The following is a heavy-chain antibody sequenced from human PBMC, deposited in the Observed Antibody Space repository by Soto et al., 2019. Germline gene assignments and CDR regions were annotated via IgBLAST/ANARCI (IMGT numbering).Heavy chain of an antibody. Sequence: PSETLSLTCTVSGGSISSGDYYWSWIRQPPGKGLEWIGYIYYSGSTYYNPSLKSRVTISVDTSKNQFSLKLSSVTAADTAVYYCVRDRAARHGFDYWGQGTLVTVSS. CDR2: IYYSGST. D-gene: IGHD6-6*01. J-gene: IGHJ4*02. CDR3: VRDRAARHGFDY. V-gene: IGHV4-30-4*01. CDR1: GGSISSGDYY.